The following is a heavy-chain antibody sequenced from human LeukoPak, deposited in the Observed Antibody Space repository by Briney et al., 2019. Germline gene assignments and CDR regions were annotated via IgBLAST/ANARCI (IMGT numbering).Heavy chain of an antibody. CDR3: AREVYSGSYLGY. V-gene: IGHV1-3*01. Sequence: ASVKVSCKASGYTFTSYAMHWVRQAPGQRLEWMGWINAGNGNTKYSQKFQGRVTITGDTSASTAYMELSSLRSEDTAVYYCAREVYSGSYLGYWGQGTLVTVSS. CDR1: GYTFTSYA. D-gene: IGHD1-26*01. CDR2: INAGNGNT. J-gene: IGHJ4*02.